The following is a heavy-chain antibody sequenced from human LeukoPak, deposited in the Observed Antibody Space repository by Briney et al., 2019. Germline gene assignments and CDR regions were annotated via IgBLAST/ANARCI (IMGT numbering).Heavy chain of an antibody. CDR2: INSDESTT. J-gene: IGHJ6*04. CDR1: GFTFSNYW. Sequence: GGSLRLSCAASGFTFSNYWMHWVRQAPGKGLVWVSRINSDESTTTYADSVKGRFTISRDNAKNTLYLQMNSLRAEDTAVYYCAELGITMIGGVWGKGTTVTISS. V-gene: IGHV3-74*01. D-gene: IGHD3-10*02. CDR3: AELGITMIGGV.